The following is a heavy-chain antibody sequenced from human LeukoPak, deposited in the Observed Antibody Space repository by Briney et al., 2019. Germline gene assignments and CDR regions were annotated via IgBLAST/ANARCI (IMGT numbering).Heavy chain of an antibody. D-gene: IGHD2-15*01. V-gene: IGHV5-51*01. CDR2: IYPGDSDT. J-gene: IGHJ5*02. CDR1: GYRFTNYW. CDR3: ARHARYCSGGRCYFNWFDP. Sequence: GESLQISCKASGYRFTNYWIGWVRQMPGKGLEWMGTIYPGDSDTRYSPSFQGQVTISADKSISTVYLQWSSLKASDTAMYYCARHARYCSGGRCYFNWFDPWGQGTLVIVSS.